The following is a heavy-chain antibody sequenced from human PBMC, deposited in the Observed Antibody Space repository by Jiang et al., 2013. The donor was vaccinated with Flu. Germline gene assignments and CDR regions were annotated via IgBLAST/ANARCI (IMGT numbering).Heavy chain of an antibody. CDR1: GYSFTSYW. Sequence: VQLVESGAEVKKPGESLKISCKGSGYSFTSYWIGWVRQMPGKGLEWMGIIYPGDSDTRYSPSFQGQVTISADKSISTAYLQWSSLKASDTAMYYCARLWGEKXGYNPPFDYWAREPWSPSPQ. CDR2: IYPGDSDT. CDR3: ARLWGEKXGYNPPFDY. D-gene: IGHD5-24*01. V-gene: IGHV5-51*01. J-gene: IGHJ4*02.